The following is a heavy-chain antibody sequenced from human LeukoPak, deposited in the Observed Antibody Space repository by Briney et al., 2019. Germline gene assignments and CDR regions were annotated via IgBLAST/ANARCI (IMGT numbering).Heavy chain of an antibody. CDR1: GGSISSSSYY. CDR3: ARVSPLYSSSQVYNWFDP. V-gene: IGHV4-39*07. D-gene: IGHD6-6*01. J-gene: IGHJ5*02. Sequence: SEALSLTCTVSGGSISSSSYYWVWIRQPPGKGLEWIGSIYYSGSTYYNPSLKSRVTISVDTSKNQFSLKLSSVTAADTAVYYCARVSPLYSSSQVYNWFDPWGQGTLVTVSS. CDR2: IYYSGST.